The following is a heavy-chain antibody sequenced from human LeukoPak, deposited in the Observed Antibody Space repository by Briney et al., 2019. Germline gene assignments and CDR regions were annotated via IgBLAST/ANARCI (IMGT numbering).Heavy chain of an antibody. CDR3: AKDGHSSSWPGGYYYGMDV. Sequence: GRSLRLPCAASGFTFGSYAMHWVRQAPGRGLEWVAGISYDGTNKYYADSVKGRFTISRDNSKNTLYLQMNSLRTDDTAVYYCAKDGHSSSWPGGYYYGMDVWGQGTTVTVSS. J-gene: IGHJ6*02. D-gene: IGHD6-13*01. V-gene: IGHV3-30-3*01. CDR1: GFTFGSYA. CDR2: ISYDGTNK.